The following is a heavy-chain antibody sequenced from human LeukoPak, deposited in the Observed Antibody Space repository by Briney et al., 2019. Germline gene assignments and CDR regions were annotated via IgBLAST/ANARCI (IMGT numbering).Heavy chain of an antibody. CDR3: ANSGSSSWYRKYYFDY. J-gene: IGHJ4*02. CDR1: GFTFSSYA. CDR2: ISGSGGST. V-gene: IGHV3-23*01. Sequence: GGSLRLSRAASGFTFSSYAMSWVRQAPGKGLEWVSAISGSGGSTYYADSVKGRFTISRDNSKNTLYLQMNSLRAEDTAVYYCANSGSSSWYRKYYFDYWGQGTLVTVSS. D-gene: IGHD6-13*01.